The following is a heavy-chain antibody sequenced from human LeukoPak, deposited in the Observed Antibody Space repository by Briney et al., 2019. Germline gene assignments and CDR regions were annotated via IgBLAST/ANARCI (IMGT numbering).Heavy chain of an antibody. J-gene: IGHJ4*02. D-gene: IGHD3-3*02. CDR1: GFTFSSYG. CDR3: ARVSTVFPALPDY. CDR2: ISFDATNK. V-gene: IGHV3-30*03. Sequence: GGSLRLSCAASGFTFSSYGMHWVRQAPGKGLEWVAVISFDATNKYYADSVKGRFTISRDNSKNTLYLQMNSLRAEDTAVYYCARVSTVFPALPDYWGQGTLVTVSS.